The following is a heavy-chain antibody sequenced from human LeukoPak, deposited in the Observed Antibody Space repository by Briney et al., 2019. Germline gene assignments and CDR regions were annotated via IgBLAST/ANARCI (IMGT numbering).Heavy chain of an antibody. Sequence: GASVKVSCKVSRYTLTELSMHWVRQARGKGLEWMGGFDPEDGETIYAQKFQGRVTMTEDTSTDTAYMELSSLRSEDTAVYYCATIHHDYSRGWYYFAYWGQGTLVTVSS. J-gene: IGHJ4*02. D-gene: IGHD6-19*01. CDR3: ATIHHDYSRGWYYFAY. V-gene: IGHV1-24*01. CDR2: FDPEDGET. CDR1: RYTLTELS.